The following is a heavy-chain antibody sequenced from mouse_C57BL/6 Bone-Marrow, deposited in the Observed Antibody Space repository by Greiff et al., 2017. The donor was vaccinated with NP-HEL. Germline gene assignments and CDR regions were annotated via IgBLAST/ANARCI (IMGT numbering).Heavy chain of an antibody. CDR1: GYTFTSYW. CDR3: ARGRDSPWFAY. D-gene: IGHD3-3*01. Sequence: QVQLKESGAELAKPGASVKLSCKASGYTFTSYWMHWVNQRPGQGLEWIGYINPSSGYTKYNQKFKDKATLTADKSSSTAYMQLSSLTYEDSAVYYCARGRDSPWFAYWGQGTLVTVSA. V-gene: IGHV1-7*01. CDR2: INPSSGYT. J-gene: IGHJ3*01.